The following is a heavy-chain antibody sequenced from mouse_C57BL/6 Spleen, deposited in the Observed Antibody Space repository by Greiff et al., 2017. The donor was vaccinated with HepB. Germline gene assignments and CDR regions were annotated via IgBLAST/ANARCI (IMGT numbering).Heavy chain of an antibody. J-gene: IGHJ4*01. CDR3: ASHSNYAMDY. Sequence: VQLQQSGAELVKPGASVKMSCKASGYTFTSYWITWVKQRPGQGLEWIGDIYPGCGSTNYNEKFKSKATLTVDTSSSTAYMQLSSLTSEDSAVYYCASHSNYAMDYWGQGTSVTVSS. V-gene: IGHV1-55*01. CDR1: GYTFTSYW. CDR2: IYPGCGST. D-gene: IGHD2-5*01.